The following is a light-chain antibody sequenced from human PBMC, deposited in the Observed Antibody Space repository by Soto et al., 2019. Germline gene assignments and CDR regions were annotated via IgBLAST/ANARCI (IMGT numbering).Light chain of an antibody. CDR1: QSVSSSY. V-gene: IGKV3-20*01. CDR2: GAS. J-gene: IGKJ1*01. Sequence: EIVLTQSPGTLSLSPGERATLSCRASQSVSSSYFAWYQQQPGQAPRLLIYGASSRATGIPDRFSGSGSGTDFTLTISRLEPEDSAVYYCQQYGSSPWTFGQGTKMEIK. CDR3: QQYGSSPWT.